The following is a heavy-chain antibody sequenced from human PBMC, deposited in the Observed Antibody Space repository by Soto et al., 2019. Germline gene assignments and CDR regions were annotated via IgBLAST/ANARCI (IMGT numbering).Heavy chain of an antibody. D-gene: IGHD3-10*01. Sequence: SETLSHTSTVSPYSLNGHYWSWLRQTPGKELEWIGSIYYTGSTNYNSSLKSRVTISVDTSKNQFSLKLSSVTAADTAVYYCARRENYYGSGPIGWFDPWGQG. CDR2: IYYTGST. V-gene: IGHV4-38-2*02. J-gene: IGHJ5*02. CDR3: ARRENYYGSGPIGWFDP. CDR1: PYSLNGHY.